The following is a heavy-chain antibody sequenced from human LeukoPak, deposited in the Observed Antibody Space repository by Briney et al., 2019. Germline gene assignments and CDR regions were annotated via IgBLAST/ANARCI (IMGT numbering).Heavy chain of an antibody. V-gene: IGHV4-59*01. Sequence: SETVSLTCTVSGGSISSYYWSWIRQPPGKGLEWIGYIYYSGSTNYNPSLKSRVTISVDTSKNQFSLKLSSVTAADTAVYYCASGGFLEWLSPRYDAFDIWGQGTMVTVSS. D-gene: IGHD3-3*01. CDR2: IYYSGST. CDR1: GGSISSYY. CDR3: ASGGFLEWLSPRYDAFDI. J-gene: IGHJ3*02.